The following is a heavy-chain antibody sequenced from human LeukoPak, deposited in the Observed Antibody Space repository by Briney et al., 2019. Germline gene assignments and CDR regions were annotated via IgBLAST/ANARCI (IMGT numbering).Heavy chain of an antibody. J-gene: IGHJ4*02. CDR2: IYSGGNT. CDR3: ARGGGAARLFDY. D-gene: IGHD6-6*01. CDR1: GFTVSNNY. Sequence: PGGSLRLSCAASGFTVSNNYMSGVRQAPGKGLEWVSVIYSGGNTYYADSVKGRFTISRHNSMNTLYLQMNSLRTEDTAVYYCARGGGAARLFDYWGQGTLVTVSS. V-gene: IGHV3-53*04.